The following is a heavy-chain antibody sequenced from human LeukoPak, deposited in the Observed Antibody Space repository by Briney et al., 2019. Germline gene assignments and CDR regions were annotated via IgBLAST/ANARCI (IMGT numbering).Heavy chain of an antibody. J-gene: IGHJ4*02. Sequence: SETLSLTCTVSGGSISSYYWSWIRQPPGKGLEWIGFIYYTGSTNYNPSLKSRVTISVDTSKNQFSLRLSSVTAADTAVYYCARGWGYFDYWGQGTLVTVSS. CDR2: IYYTGST. D-gene: IGHD3-16*01. CDR1: GGSISSYY. CDR3: ARGWGYFDY. V-gene: IGHV4-59*01.